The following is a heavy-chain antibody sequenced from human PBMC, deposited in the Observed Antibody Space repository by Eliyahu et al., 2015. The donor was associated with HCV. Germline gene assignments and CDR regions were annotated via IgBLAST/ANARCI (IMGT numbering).Heavy chain of an antibody. CDR3: ARGGQLGYCSSTSCFTMEY. D-gene: IGHD2-2*01. V-gene: IGHV4-34*01. J-gene: IGHJ4*02. Sequence: QVXLQQWGAGLLKPSETLSLTCAVYGGSFXGYXWSWIRQPPGKGLEWIGEINHSGSTNYNPSLKSRVTISVDTSKNQFSLKLSSVTAADTAVYYCARGGQLGYCSSTSCFTMEYWGQGTLVTVSS. CDR2: INHSGST. CDR1: GGSFXGYX.